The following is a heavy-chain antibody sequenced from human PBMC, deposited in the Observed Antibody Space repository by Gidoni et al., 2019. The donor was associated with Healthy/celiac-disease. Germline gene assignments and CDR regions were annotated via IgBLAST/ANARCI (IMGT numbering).Heavy chain of an antibody. CDR2: IYYSGST. Sequence: QLQLQESGPGLVKPSETLSLTCTVSGGSISSSSYYWGWLRQPPGKGLEWIGSIYYSGSTYYNPSLKSRVTISVDTSKNQFSLKLSSVTAADTAVYYCARLLSMGIAFDIWGQGTMVTVSS. CDR1: GGSISSSSYY. V-gene: IGHV4-39*01. J-gene: IGHJ3*02. CDR3: ARLLSMGIAFDI. D-gene: IGHD3-9*01.